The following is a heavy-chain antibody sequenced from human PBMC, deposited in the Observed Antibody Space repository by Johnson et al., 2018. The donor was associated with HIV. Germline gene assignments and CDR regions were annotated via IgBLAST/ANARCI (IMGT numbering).Heavy chain of an antibody. D-gene: IGHD6-13*01. V-gene: IGHV3-15*01. CDR1: GFTFSNAW. J-gene: IGHJ3*02. Sequence: VQLVESGGGLVKPGGSLRLSCAVSGFTFSNAWMSWVRQAPGKGLEWVGRIKSKTDGGTTDYAAPVTGRFTIPRDDSKNTLYMQMNSLKTEDTAVYYWTTAASSSWYGEDAFDIWGQGTMVTVSS. CDR3: TTAASSSWYGEDAFDI. CDR2: IKSKTDGGTT.